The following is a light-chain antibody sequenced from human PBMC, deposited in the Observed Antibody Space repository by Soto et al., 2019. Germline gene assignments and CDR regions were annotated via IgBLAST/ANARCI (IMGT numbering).Light chain of an antibody. V-gene: IGLV1-44*01. CDR3: AAWDDSLNGRHV. J-gene: IGLJ1*01. Sequence: QSVRTQPPSASGTPGQRVTISCSGSRSNIGSNTVNWFQQLPGTAPKLLIYSDNQRPSGVPGRFSGSKSGTSASLAISGLQSEDEADYYCAAWDDSLNGRHVFGTGTKVTVL. CDR1: RSNIGSNT. CDR2: SDN.